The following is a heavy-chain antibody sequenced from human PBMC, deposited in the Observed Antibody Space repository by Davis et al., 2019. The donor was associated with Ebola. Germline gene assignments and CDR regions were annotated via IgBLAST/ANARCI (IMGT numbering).Heavy chain of an antibody. CDR2: IYHSGST. D-gene: IGHD6-13*01. J-gene: IGHJ6*03. Sequence: PSETLSLTCTVSGGSISSYYWSWIRQPPGKGLEWIGSIYHSGSTYYNPSLKSRVTISVDTSKNQFSLKLSSVTAADTAVYYCARGTGSSWYSYYYYMDVWGKGTTVTVSS. CDR3: ARGTGSSWYSYYYYMDV. V-gene: IGHV4-38-2*02. CDR1: GGSISSYY.